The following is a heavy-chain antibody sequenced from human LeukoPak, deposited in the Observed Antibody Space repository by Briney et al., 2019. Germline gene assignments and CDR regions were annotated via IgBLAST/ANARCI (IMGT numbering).Heavy chain of an antibody. V-gene: IGHV4-59*01. J-gene: IGHJ6*02. CDR1: GGSIGSYY. CDR2: IYYSGST. Sequence: PSETLSLTCTVSGGSIGSYYWSWIRQPPGKGLEWIGYIYYSGSTNYNPSLKSRVTISVDTPKNQFSLKLSSVTAADTAVYYCARDRYSDSSGWYTDYYYYGMDVWGQGTTVTVSS. CDR3: ARDRYSDSSGWYTDYYYYGMDV. D-gene: IGHD6-19*01.